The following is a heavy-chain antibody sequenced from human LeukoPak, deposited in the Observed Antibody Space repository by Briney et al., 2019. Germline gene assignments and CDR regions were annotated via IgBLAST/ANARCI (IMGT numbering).Heavy chain of an antibody. J-gene: IGHJ4*02. CDR3: AKDGYGRLPDY. D-gene: IGHD5-12*01. V-gene: IGHV3-43*01. CDR2: ISWDGGST. Sequence: GGSLRLSCAASGFTFDDYTMHWVRHAPGKGLEWVSLISWDGGSTYYADSVKGRFTISRDNSKNSLYLQMNSLRTEDTALYYCAKDGYGRLPDYWGQGTLVTVSS. CDR1: GFTFDDYT.